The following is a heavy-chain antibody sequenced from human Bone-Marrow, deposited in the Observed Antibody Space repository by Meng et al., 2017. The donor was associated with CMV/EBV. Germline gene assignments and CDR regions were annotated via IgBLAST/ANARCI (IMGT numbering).Heavy chain of an antibody. V-gene: IGHV3-21*04. Sequence: GGSLRLSCAASGFTFSSYSMNWVRQAPGKGLEWVSSISSSSSYIYYADSVKGRFTISRDNAKNSLYLQMNSLRAEDTAVYYCARVLRGYSGYDSTYYYYGMDVWGQGTTVTVSS. CDR3: ARVLRGYSGYDSTYYYYGMDV. J-gene: IGHJ6*02. CDR2: ISSSSSYI. CDR1: GFTFSSYS. D-gene: IGHD5-12*01.